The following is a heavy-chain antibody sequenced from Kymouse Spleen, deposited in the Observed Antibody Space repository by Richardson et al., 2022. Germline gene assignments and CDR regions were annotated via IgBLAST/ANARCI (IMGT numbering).Heavy chain of an antibody. V-gene: IGHV4-39*01. J-gene: IGHJ6*02. CDR2: IYYSGST. CDR1: GGSISSSSYY. Sequence: QLQLQESGPGLVKPSETLSLTCTVSGGSISSSSYYWGWIRQPPGKGLEWIGSIYYSGSTYYNPSLKSRVTISVDTSKNQFSLKLSSVTAADTAVYYCASLWFGELALYYYYGMDVWGQGTTVTVSS. D-gene: IGHD3-10*01. CDR3: ASLWFGELALYYYYGMDV.